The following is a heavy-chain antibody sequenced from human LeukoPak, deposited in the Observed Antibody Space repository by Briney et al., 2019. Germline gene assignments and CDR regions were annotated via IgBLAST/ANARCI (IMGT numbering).Heavy chain of an antibody. CDR2: ISYDGSNK. CDR1: GFTFSSYA. Sequence: PGGSLRLSCAASGFTFSSYAMHWVRQAPGKGLEWVAVISYDGSNKYYADSVKGRFTISRDNSKNTLYLQMNSLRAEDTAVYYCARERTGIPGYYFDYWGQGTLVTVSS. D-gene: IGHD1-14*01. V-gene: IGHV3-30*04. CDR3: ARERTGIPGYYFDY. J-gene: IGHJ4*02.